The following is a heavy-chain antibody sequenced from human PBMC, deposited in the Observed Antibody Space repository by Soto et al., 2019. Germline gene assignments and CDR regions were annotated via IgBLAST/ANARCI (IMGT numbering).Heavy chain of an antibody. Sequence: GGSLRLSCAASGFTFISYVMSWVRQAPGKGLEWVSVISGSGGSTYYADSVRGRFTISRDNSKNALYLQMNSLRAEDTAVYYCAKGPSYSDSYFDHWGQGTLVTVSS. CDR2: ISGSGGST. J-gene: IGHJ4*02. D-gene: IGHD4-17*01. CDR1: GFTFISYV. CDR3: AKGPSYSDSYFDH. V-gene: IGHV3-23*01.